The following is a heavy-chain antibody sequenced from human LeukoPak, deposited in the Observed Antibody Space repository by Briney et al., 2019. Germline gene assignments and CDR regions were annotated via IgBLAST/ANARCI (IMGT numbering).Heavy chain of an antibody. V-gene: IGHV3-23*01. CDR3: ARGEVPAAVYYYYYGMDV. D-gene: IGHD2-2*01. CDR2: ISGSGGST. Sequence: GGSLRLSCAASGFTFSSYAMSWVRQAPGKGLEWVSAISGSGGSTYYADSVKGRFTISRDNSKNTLYLQMNSLRAEDTAVYYCARGEVPAAVYYYYYGMDVWGQGTLVTVSS. J-gene: IGHJ6*02. CDR1: GFTFSSYA.